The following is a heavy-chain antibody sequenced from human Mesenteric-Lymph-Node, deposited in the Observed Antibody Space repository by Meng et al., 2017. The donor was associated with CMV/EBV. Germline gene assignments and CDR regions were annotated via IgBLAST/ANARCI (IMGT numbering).Heavy chain of an antibody. D-gene: IGHD3-22*01. CDR1: GFTFSSYS. CDR2: ISSSSYI. V-gene: IGHV3-21*01. J-gene: IGHJ4*02. Sequence: GGSLRLSCAASGFTFSSYSMNWVRQAPGKGLEWVSSISSSSYIYYADSVKGRFTISRDNAKNSLYLQMNSLRAEDTAVYYCARDHYDSSGYYRKGVFDYWGQGTLVTVSS. CDR3: ARDHYDSSGYYRKGVFDY.